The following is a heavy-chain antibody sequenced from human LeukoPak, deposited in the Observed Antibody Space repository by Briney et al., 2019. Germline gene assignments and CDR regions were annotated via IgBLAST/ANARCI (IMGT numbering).Heavy chain of an antibody. CDR3: ATLDALRCSGGSCYSHAFDV. V-gene: IGHV3-64*01. CDR1: GFTFSIYA. D-gene: IGHD2-15*01. Sequence: GGSLRLSCAASGFTFSIYAMHWVRQAPGKGLEYVSAISSSGTITYYANSVKGRFTISRDNSKNTLYLQMGSLRVEDMAVYYCATLDALRCSGGSCYSHAFDVWGQGTMVTVSS. CDR2: ISSSGTIT. J-gene: IGHJ3*01.